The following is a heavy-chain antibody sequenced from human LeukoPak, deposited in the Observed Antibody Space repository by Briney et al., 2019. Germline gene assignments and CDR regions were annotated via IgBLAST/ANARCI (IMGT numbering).Heavy chain of an antibody. V-gene: IGHV4-61*01. J-gene: IGHJ5*02. CDR2: IYYSGST. Sequence: SETLSLTCTVSGGSVSSGSYYWSWIRQPPGKGLEWIGYIYYSGSTNYNPSLKSRVTISVDTSKNQFSLKLSSVTAADTAVYYCARGEYSSSWYHFTNWFDPWGQGTLVTVSS. D-gene: IGHD6-13*01. CDR3: ARGEYSSSWYHFTNWFDP. CDR1: GGSVSSGSYY.